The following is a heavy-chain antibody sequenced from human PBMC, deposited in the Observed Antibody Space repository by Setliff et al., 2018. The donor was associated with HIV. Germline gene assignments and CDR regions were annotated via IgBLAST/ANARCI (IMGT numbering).Heavy chain of an antibody. CDR1: GGSISSGSYY. V-gene: IGHV4-61*02. Sequence: KTSETLSLTCSVSGGSISSGSYYWSWIRQPAGKGLEWIGRIYNSGSTIYNPSLKSRVTLSLDTSKNQFSLKLSSVTAADTAMYYCARLTGNTSGYRRFDPWGQGALVTVSS. CDR2: IYNSGST. J-gene: IGHJ5*02. D-gene: IGHD1-20*01. CDR3: ARLTGNTSGYRRFDP.